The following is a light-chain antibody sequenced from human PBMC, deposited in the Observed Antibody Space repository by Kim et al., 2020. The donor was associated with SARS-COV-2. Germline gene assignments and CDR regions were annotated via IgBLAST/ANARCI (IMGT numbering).Light chain of an antibody. CDR1: RSDGVGYDY. Sequence: SNTIVCPGARSDGVGYDYVAWDQPRRGKAPKRMIYYVSKPPSGVSNRFSGSKSGNTASLTISGLQAEDEADYYCSSYTSSSTSVVFGGGTKLTVL. J-gene: IGLJ2*01. V-gene: IGLV2-14*03. CDR2: YVS. CDR3: SSYTSSSTSVV.